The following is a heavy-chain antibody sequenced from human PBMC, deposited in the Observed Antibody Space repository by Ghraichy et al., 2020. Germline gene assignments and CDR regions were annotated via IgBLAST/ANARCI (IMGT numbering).Heavy chain of an antibody. CDR1: GGSISSYY. Sequence: ESLNIPCTVSGGSISSYYWSWIRQPPGKGLEWIGYIYYSGSTNYNPSLKSRVTISVDTSKNQFSLKLSSVTAADTAVYYCARVEDDSSSGWTYYFDYWGQGTLVTVSS. CDR3: ARVEDDSSSGWTYYFDY. J-gene: IGHJ4*02. CDR2: IYYSGST. D-gene: IGHD6-19*01. V-gene: IGHV4-59*01.